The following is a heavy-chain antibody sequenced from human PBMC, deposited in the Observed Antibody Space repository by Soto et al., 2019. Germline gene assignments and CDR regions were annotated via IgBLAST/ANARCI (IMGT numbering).Heavy chain of an antibody. V-gene: IGHV1-18*01. CDR3: AREKRQLDGLDV. D-gene: IGHD1-1*01. Sequence: KLQGRVTMTTDTSTSTAYMELRSLRSDDTAVYYCAREKRQLDGLDVWGQGTTVTVSS. J-gene: IGHJ6*02.